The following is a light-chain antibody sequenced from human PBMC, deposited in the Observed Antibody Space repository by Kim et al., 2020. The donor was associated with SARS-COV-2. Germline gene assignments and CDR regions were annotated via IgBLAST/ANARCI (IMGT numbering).Light chain of an antibody. V-gene: IGLV2-11*01. CDR3: SSYAGASTVV. Sequence: QSALTQPLSVSGSPGQSVTISCTGTSNDVGVYNYVSWFQQHPGKAPKLMIYDVTHRPSGVPDRFSGSKSGNTASLTVSGLQAEDEADYLCSSYAGASTVVFGGGTQLTVL. J-gene: IGLJ2*01. CDR1: SNDVGVYNY. CDR2: DVT.